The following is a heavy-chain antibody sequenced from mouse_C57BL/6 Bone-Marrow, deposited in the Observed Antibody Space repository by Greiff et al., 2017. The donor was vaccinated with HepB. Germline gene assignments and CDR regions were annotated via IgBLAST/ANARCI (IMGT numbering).Heavy chain of an antibody. D-gene: IGHD2-3*01. CDR3: ARDMWDGGFAY. V-gene: IGHV1-82*01. J-gene: IGHJ3*01. CDR1: GYAFSSSW. Sequence: VQLQQSGPELVKPGASVKISCKASGYAFSSSWMNWVKQRPGKGLEWIGRIYPGDGDTNYNGKFKGKATLTADKSSSTAYMQLSSLTSEDSAVYFCARDMWDGGFAYWGQGTLVTVSA. CDR2: IYPGDGDT.